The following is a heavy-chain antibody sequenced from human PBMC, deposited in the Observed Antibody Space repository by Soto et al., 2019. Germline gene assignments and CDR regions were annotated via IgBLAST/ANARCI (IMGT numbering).Heavy chain of an antibody. D-gene: IGHD2-15*01. Sequence: SETLSLTCAVYGGSFSGYYWSWIRQPPGKGLEWIGEINHSGSTNYNPSLKSRVTISVDTSKNQFSLKLSSVTAADTAVYYCARGLISLYYYYYGMDVWGQGTTVTVSS. CDR2: INHSGST. CDR1: GGSFSGYY. CDR3: ARGLISLYYYYYGMDV. V-gene: IGHV4-34*01. J-gene: IGHJ6*02.